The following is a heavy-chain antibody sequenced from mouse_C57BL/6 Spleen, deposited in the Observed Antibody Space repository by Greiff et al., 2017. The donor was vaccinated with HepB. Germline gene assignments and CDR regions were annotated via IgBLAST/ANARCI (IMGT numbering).Heavy chain of an antibody. CDR2: ISSGGSYT. J-gene: IGHJ4*01. Sequence: EVMLVESGGDLVKPGGSLKLSCAASGFTFSSYGMSWVRQTPDKRLEWVATISSGGSYTYYPDSVKGRFTISRDNAKNTLYLQMSSLKSEDTAMYYCARRGYEEPPGGIYSGNYWYAMDYWGQGTSVTVSS. CDR3: ARRGYEEPPGGIYSGNYWYAMDY. CDR1: GFTFSSYG. D-gene: IGHD2-1*01. V-gene: IGHV5-6*02.